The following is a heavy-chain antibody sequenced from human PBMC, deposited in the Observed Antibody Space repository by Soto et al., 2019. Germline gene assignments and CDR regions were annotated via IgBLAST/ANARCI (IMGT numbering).Heavy chain of an antibody. Sequence: QLQLQESGPGLVKPSETLSLTCIVSGGSITRNNHYWGWIRQSPGKGLVWIGSILYSGSTNYNPSLKSRVTLSVETSKNQFSLKMSSVTAADTALYYCARLGSSGWYQGSYFDYWGQGNLVTVSS. J-gene: IGHJ4*02. V-gene: IGHV4-39*01. CDR3: ARLGSSGWYQGSYFDY. CDR2: ILYSGST. CDR1: GGSITRNNHY. D-gene: IGHD6-19*01.